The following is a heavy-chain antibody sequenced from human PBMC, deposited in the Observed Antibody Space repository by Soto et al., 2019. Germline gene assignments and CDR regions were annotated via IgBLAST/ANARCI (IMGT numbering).Heavy chain of an antibody. V-gene: IGHV1-69*13. CDR1: GGTFSSYA. Sequence: ASVKVSCKASGGTFSSYAISWVRQAPGQGLEWMGGIIPIFGTANYAQKFQGRVTITADESTSTAYMELSSLRSEDTAVYYCHQDIYSSGGFDYWGQGTLVTVSS. CDR3: HQDIYSSGGFDY. CDR2: IIPIFGTA. D-gene: IGHD6-19*01. J-gene: IGHJ4*02.